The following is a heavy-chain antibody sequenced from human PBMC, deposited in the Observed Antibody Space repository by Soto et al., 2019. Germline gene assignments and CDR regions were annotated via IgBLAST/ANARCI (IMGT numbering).Heavy chain of an antibody. J-gene: IGHJ4*02. V-gene: IGHV3-74*03. D-gene: IGHD3-22*01. CDR1: GFTLSSYW. CDR3: AKRPLSIITFDY. CDR2: VNPDGSHT. Sequence: GGSLRLSCAASGFTLSSYWMYWVRQAPGKGLVWVSRVNPDGSHTAYADSVKGRFTISRDNAKNTLFLQMNSLRAEDTAVYYCAKRPLSIITFDYWGLGTLVTVSS.